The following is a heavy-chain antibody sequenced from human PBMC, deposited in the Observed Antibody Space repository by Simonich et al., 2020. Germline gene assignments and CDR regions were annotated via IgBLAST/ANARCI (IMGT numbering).Heavy chain of an antibody. Sequence: QVQLVESGGGVVQPGRSLRLSCAASGFTFSSYAMHWVRQAPGKGLGGVEVKRNEGSNKYYADSWKGRFTISRDNAKNTLYLQMNSLRAEDTAVYYCARDHLDSGSYYFDYWGQGTLVTVSS. CDR2: KRNEGSNK. CDR1: GFTFSSYA. J-gene: IGHJ4*02. CDR3: ARDHLDSGSYYFDY. D-gene: IGHD1-26*01. V-gene: IGHV3-30*04.